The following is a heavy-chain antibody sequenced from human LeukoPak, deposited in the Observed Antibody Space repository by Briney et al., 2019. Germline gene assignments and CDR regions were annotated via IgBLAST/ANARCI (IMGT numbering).Heavy chain of an antibody. CDR1: GFTFSSYA. D-gene: IGHD3-10*01. J-gene: IGHJ4*02. CDR3: ARGYYYGSGSYPGD. CDR2: ISGSGGST. Sequence: QAGGSLRLSCAASGFTFSSYAMSWVRQAPGKGLEWVSAISGSGGSTYYADSVKGRFTISRDNAKNSLYLQMNSLRAEDTAVYYCARGYYYGSGSYPGDWGQGTLVTVSS. V-gene: IGHV3-23*01.